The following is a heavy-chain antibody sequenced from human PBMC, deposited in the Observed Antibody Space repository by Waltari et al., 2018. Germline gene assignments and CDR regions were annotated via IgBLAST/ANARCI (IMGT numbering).Heavy chain of an antibody. CDR3: ASRELLYDYYGMDV. Sequence: QVQLVQSGAEVMKHGSSAKVSCTASGGTFGSYALLCALQAPGQGLEWMGGIIPIFGTANDAQKVQGRVTITADESTSTAYMELSSLRSEDTAVYYCASRELLYDYYGMDVWGQGTTVTVSS. J-gene: IGHJ6*02. D-gene: IGHD3-10*01. V-gene: IGHV1-69*13. CDR2: IIPIFGTA. CDR1: GGTFGSYA.